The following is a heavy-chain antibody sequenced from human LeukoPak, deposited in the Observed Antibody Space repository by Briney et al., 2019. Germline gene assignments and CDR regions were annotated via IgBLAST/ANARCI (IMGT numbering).Heavy chain of an antibody. CDR3: ARARWDLGYCSGGSCYWHYYYYMDV. CDR2: INPNSGGT. CDR1: GYTFTGYY. D-gene: IGHD2-15*01. J-gene: IGHJ6*03. Sequence: ASVKVSCKASGYTFTGYYMHWVRQAPGQGLEWMGWINPNSGGTNYAQKFQGRVTITADKSTSTAYMELSSLRSEDTAVYYCARARWDLGYCSGGSCYWHYYYYMDVWGKGTTVTVSS. V-gene: IGHV1-2*02.